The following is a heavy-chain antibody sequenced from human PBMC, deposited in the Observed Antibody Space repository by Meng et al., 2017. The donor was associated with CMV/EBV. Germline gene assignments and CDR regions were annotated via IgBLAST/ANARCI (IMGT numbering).Heavy chain of an antibody. CDR1: GYTFTSYY. Sequence: ASVKVSCKASGYTFTSYYMHWVRQAPGQGLEWMGIINPSGGSTSYAQKFQGRVTMTRDTSTSTVYMELSSLRSEDTAVYYCARDFRPTYSSSWYHWFDPWGQGTLVTSPQ. CDR3: ARDFRPTYSSSWYHWFDP. J-gene: IGHJ5*02. D-gene: IGHD6-13*01. V-gene: IGHV1-46*01. CDR2: INPSGGST.